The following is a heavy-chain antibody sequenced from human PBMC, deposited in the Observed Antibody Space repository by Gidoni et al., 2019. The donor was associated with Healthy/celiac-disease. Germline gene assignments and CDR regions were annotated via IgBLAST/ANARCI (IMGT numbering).Heavy chain of an antibody. CDR1: GFIFRSYS. D-gene: IGHD1-26*01. CDR3: ARDGGIYFDY. J-gene: IGHJ4*02. Sequence: EGKLVESGGGLVKPGGSRRLSCAASGFIFRSYSMNWVRQAPVQGLDWVASISSSSSYIYYADAVKRRFTISRDNAKNSLYLQMNSLRAEDTAVYYCARDGGIYFDYWGQGTLVTVSS. CDR2: ISSSSSYI. V-gene: IGHV3-21*01.